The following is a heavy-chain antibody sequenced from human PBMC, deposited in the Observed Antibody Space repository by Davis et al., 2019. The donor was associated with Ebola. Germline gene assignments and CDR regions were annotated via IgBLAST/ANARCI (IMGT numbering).Heavy chain of an antibody. CDR2: INHSGST. D-gene: IGHD3-22*01. J-gene: IGHJ6*02. Sequence: GSLRLSCAVYGGSFSGYYWSWIRQPPGKGLEWIGEINHSGSTNYNPSLKSRVTISVDTSKNQFSLKLSSVTAADTAVYYCARGRPPYYYDSSGRDYYHGMDVWGQGTTVTVSS. CDR1: GGSFSGYY. CDR3: ARGRPPYYYDSSGRDYYHGMDV. V-gene: IGHV4-34*01.